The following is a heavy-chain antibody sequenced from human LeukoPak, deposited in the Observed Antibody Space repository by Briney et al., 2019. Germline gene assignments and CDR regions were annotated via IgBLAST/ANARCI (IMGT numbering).Heavy chain of an antibody. CDR2: IYQSGSA. J-gene: IGHJ3*02. V-gene: IGHV4-28*01. Sequence: LRLSCAASGFTFSSHWMSWIRQPPGRGLEWIGYIYQSGSASYNPSLQSRVTISIDKSKNQFSLNLNSVTAADTAVYYCARNSYYDNSGEGAFDIWGQGTMVTVSS. CDR3: ARNSYYDNSGEGAFDI. CDR1: GFTFSSHW. D-gene: IGHD3-22*01.